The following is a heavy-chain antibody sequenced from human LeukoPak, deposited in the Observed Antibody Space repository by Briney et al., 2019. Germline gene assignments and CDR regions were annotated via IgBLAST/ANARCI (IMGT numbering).Heavy chain of an antibody. J-gene: IGHJ5*02. CDR1: GGSISSGDYY. CDR2: IYYSGST. V-gene: IGHV4-30-4*01. CDR3: AREKVRGVRNWFDP. Sequence: SQTLSLTCAVSGGSISSGDYYWSWIRQPPGKGLEWIGYIYYSGSTYYNPSLKGRVTISVDTSKNQFSLKLSSVTAADTAVYYCAREKVRGVRNWFDPWGQGTLVTVSS. D-gene: IGHD3-10*01.